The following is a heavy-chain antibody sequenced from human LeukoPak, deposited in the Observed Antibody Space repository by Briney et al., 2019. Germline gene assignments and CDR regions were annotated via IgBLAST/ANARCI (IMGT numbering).Heavy chain of an antibody. CDR3: TSLVVVVAEVPYYFDY. V-gene: IGHV3-15*01. D-gene: IGHD2-15*01. Sequence: GGSLRLSCAASGFTFSNAWMSWVRQAPGKGLEWVGRIKSKTDGGTTDYAAPVKGRFTISRDDSKNTLYLQMNSLKTEDTAVYYCTSLVVVVAEVPYYFDYWGQGTLVTISS. CDR2: IKSKTDGGTT. CDR1: GFTFSNAW. J-gene: IGHJ4*02.